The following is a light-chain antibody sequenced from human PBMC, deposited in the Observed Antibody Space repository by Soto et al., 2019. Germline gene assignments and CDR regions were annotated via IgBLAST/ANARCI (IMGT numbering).Light chain of an antibody. J-gene: IGLJ3*02. V-gene: IGLV2-14*01. CDR3: SSYTSSSLV. CDR2: DVI. Sequence: QSALTQPASLSGSPGQSITISCTGTSSDVGGYNYVSWYQQHPGKAPKLMIYDVINRPSGVSNRFSGSKSGNTASLTISGLQDEDEADYYCSSYTSSSLVFGGGTKLTVL. CDR1: SSDVGGYNY.